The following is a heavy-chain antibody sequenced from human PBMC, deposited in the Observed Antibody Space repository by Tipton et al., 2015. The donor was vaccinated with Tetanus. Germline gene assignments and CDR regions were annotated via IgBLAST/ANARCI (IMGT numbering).Heavy chain of an antibody. Sequence: TLSLTCSVSGDSIGSRSYYWGWIRQPPGKGLEWIGTFYYDGRTYFNLSLKSRPTMSVDTSKNQFSLNLTSVTAADTARYFCVRHGGLVGIYFHDWGQGTLVAVSS. V-gene: IGHV4-39*01. CDR1: GDSIGSRSYY. J-gene: IGHJ4*02. D-gene: IGHD2-21*01. CDR2: FYYDGRT. CDR3: VRHGGLVGIYFHD.